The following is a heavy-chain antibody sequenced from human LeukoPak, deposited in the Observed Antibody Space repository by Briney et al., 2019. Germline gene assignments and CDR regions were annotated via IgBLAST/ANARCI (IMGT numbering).Heavy chain of an antibody. CDR2: INHSGST. J-gene: IGHJ5*02. V-gene: IGHV4-34*01. CDR3: ARGRFTLNWFDP. D-gene: IGHD3-16*01. Sequence: SETLSLTCAVYGGSFSGYYWSWILQPPGKGLEWIGEINHSGSTNYNPSLKSRVTISVDTSKNQFSLKLSSVTAADTAVYYCARGRFTLNWFDPWGQGTPVTVSS. CDR1: GGSFSGYY.